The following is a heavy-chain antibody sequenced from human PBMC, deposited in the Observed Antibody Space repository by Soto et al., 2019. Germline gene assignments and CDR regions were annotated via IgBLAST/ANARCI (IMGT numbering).Heavy chain of an antibody. V-gene: IGHV1-18*01. CDR3: ARDGLVVPAARYYYYYMDV. CDR1: GYTFTSYG. J-gene: IGHJ6*03. D-gene: IGHD2-2*01. CDR2: ISAYNGNT. Sequence: ASVKVSCKASGYTFTSYGISWVRQAPGQGLEWMGWISAYNGNTNYAQKLQGRVTMTTDTSTSTAYMELRSLRSDDTAVYYCARDGLVVPAARYYYYYMDVWGKGTTVTVSS.